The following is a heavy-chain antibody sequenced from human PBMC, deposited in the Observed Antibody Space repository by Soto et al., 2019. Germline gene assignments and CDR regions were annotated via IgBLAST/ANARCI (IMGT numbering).Heavy chain of an antibody. J-gene: IGHJ3*02. CDR1: GGSISSYY. Sequence: SETLSLTCTVSGGSISSYYWSWIRQPPGKGLEWTGYIYYSGSTNYNPSLKSRVTISVDTSKNQFSLKLSSVTAADTAVYYCARGHKASGSGSYTLDAFDIWGQGTMVTVSS. D-gene: IGHD3-10*01. CDR3: ARGHKASGSGSYTLDAFDI. CDR2: IYYSGST. V-gene: IGHV4-59*01.